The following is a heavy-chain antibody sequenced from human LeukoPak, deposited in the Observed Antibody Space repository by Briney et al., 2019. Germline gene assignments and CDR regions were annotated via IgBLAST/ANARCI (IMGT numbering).Heavy chain of an antibody. CDR3: ARSSGIGTTDY. D-gene: IGHD1-1*01. CDR2: INYDGGQT. Sequence: QPGGSLRLSCAASEFTFSTYWMSWVRQAPGKGLGWVANINYDGGQTYYVDSVRGRFTISRDNAKNSLYLQMNSLRVEDTAVYYCARSSGIGTTDYWGQGTLVIVSS. V-gene: IGHV3-7*03. J-gene: IGHJ4*02. CDR1: EFTFSTYW.